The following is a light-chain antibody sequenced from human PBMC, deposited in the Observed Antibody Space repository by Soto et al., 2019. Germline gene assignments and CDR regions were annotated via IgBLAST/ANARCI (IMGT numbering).Light chain of an antibody. CDR3: QQSFSSPRT. CDR2: AAS. V-gene: IGKV1-39*01. J-gene: IGKJ1*01. CDR1: QSINNY. Sequence: DIQMTQSPSSLSASVGDRVTITCRASQSINNYLNWYQQKPGKAPKLLIFAASSLQSGVQSRFTGGGSATYFTLTISSLQPEDFATFYCQQSFSSPRTFGQGTKVDIK.